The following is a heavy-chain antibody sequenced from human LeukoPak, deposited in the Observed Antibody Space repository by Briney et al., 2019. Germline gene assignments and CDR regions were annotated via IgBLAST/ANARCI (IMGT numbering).Heavy chain of an antibody. CDR2: IYTSGST. CDR1: GGSISSGSYY. CDR3: ARVVVKTNYYYYMDV. J-gene: IGHJ6*03. D-gene: IGHD2-21*01. V-gene: IGHV4-61*02. Sequence: SETLSLTCTVSGGSISSGSYYWSWIRQPAGTGLEWIGRIYTSGSTNYNPSLKSRVTISVDTSKNQFSLKLSSVTAADTAVYYCARVVVKTNYYYYMDVWGKGTTVTVSS.